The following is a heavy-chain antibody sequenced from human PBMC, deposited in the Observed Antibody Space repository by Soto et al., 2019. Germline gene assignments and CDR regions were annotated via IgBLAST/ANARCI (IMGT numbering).Heavy chain of an antibody. V-gene: IGHV4-34*01. CDR1: GGSFSGYY. CDR2: INHSGST. CDR3: ARGRRWLQWPRGVWFDP. Sequence: PSETLSLTCAAYGGSFSGYYWSWIRQPPGKGLEWIGEINHSGSTNYNPSLKSRVTISVDTSKNQFSLKLSSATAADTAVYYCARGRRWLQWPRGVWFDPWGQGTLVTVSS. J-gene: IGHJ5*02. D-gene: IGHD5-12*01.